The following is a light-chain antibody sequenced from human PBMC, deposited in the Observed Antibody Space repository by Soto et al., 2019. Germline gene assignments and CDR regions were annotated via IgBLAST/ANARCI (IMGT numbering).Light chain of an antibody. J-gene: IGKJ1*01. CDR2: GAS. Sequence: DIVLTQSPGTLSLSPGERATLSCRASQSVSSSYLAWNQQKSGQAPRLLIYGASSKATGIPDRFSGSGSGTDFTLTISRLEPEDFAVYYCQQYGSSRTFGQGTKVDIK. V-gene: IGKV3-20*01. CDR1: QSVSSSY. CDR3: QQYGSSRT.